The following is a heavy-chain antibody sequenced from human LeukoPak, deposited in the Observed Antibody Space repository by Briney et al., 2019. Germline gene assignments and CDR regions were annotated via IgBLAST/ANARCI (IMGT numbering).Heavy chain of an antibody. CDR2: IYYSGST. CDR3: TRSLGVVIHGGMDV. V-gene: IGHV4-59*01. Sequence: SETLSLTCYVSGGSLSNYYWNWIRQPPGKGLEWIGFIYYSGSTNYNSPLKSRVTISLDTSKDQFSLKLSSVTAADTAVYYCTRSLGVVIHGGMDVWGQGTTVTVSS. J-gene: IGHJ6*02. D-gene: IGHD3-3*01. CDR1: GGSLSNYY.